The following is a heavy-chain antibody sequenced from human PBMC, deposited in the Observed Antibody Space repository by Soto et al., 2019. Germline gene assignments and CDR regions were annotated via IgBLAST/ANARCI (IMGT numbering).Heavy chain of an antibody. CDR3: ARGGGYCTPTSCAIDS. V-gene: IGHV3-23*01. Sequence: GGSLRLSCVASRFSFSSYEMSWVRQAAGKGLEWVSRVSLTGDRTNYAGSVKGRFTVSRDNFKNTLYLEMDSLRPEDTAIYYCARGGGYCTPTSCAIDSWGRGTPVTV. J-gene: IGHJ4*02. CDR1: RFSFSSYE. CDR2: VSLTGDRT. D-gene: IGHD2-8*01.